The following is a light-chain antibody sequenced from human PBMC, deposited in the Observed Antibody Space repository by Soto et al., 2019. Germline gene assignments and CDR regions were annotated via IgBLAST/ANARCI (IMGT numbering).Light chain of an antibody. CDR2: DAS. CDR3: QQRTHWPRT. V-gene: IGKV3-11*01. Sequence: EIVLTQSPATLSLSPGERATLSCRASQSVSSYLAWYQQKPGQAPRLLLYDASNRATGIPARFSGRGSGTDFILTISSLEPEDFALYYCQQRTHWPRTFGQGTKVDIK. CDR1: QSVSSY. J-gene: IGKJ1*01.